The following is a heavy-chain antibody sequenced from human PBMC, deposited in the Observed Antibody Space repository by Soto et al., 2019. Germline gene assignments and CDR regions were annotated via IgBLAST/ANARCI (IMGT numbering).Heavy chain of an antibody. Sequence: ASVKVSCKASGYTFTSYAMHWVRQAPGQRLEWMGWINAGNGNTKYSQKFQGRVTITRDTSAGTAYMELSSLRSEDTAVYYCARSLGPIVVVPAAQQNWFDPWGQGTLVTVSS. CDR1: GYTFTSYA. J-gene: IGHJ5*02. CDR2: INAGNGNT. D-gene: IGHD2-2*01. CDR3: ARSLGPIVVVPAAQQNWFDP. V-gene: IGHV1-3*01.